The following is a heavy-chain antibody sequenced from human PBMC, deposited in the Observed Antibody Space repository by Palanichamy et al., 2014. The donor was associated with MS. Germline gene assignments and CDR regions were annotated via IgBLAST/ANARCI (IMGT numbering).Heavy chain of an antibody. CDR1: GFDLSDYF. V-gene: IGHV3-11*01. J-gene: IGHJ4*02. CDR3: ARVSARDGYNFDY. Sequence: QVQLVESGGGLVKPGGSLRLSCAASGFDLSDYFLSWIRQAPGKGLEWVLYTTTGTTVWYADSVRGRFIVSRDIARSSVYLQMNSLRAEDSAVYYCARVSARDGYNFDYWGQGILVTVSS. D-gene: IGHD5-24*01. CDR2: TTTGTTV.